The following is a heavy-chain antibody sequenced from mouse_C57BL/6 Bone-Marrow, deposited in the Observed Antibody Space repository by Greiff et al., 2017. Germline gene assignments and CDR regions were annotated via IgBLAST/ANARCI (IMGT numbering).Heavy chain of an antibody. CDR3: ARQGYYGSSTAY. CDR1: GFTFSSYG. V-gene: IGHV5-6*01. J-gene: IGHJ3*01. Sequence: EVQLQESGGDLVKPGGSLKLSCAASGFTFSSYGMSWVRQTPDKRLEWVATISSGGSYTYYPDSVKGRFTISRDNAKNTLYLQMSSLKSEDTAMYYCARQGYYGSSTAYWGQGTLVTVSA. CDR2: ISSGGSYT. D-gene: IGHD1-1*01.